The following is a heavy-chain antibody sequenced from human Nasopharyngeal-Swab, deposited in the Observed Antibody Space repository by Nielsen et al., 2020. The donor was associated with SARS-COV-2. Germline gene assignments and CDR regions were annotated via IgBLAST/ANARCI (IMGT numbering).Heavy chain of an antibody. CDR1: GFTFSSYA. J-gene: IGHJ3*02. CDR2: ISGSGGST. D-gene: IGHD3-9*01. V-gene: IGHV3-23*01. Sequence: GGSLRLSYAASGFTFSSYAMSWVRQAPGKGLEWVSAISGSGGSTYYADSVKGRFTISRGNSKNTLYLQMNSLRAEDTAVYYCAKDTALYLAFDIWGQGTMVTVSS. CDR3: AKDTALYLAFDI.